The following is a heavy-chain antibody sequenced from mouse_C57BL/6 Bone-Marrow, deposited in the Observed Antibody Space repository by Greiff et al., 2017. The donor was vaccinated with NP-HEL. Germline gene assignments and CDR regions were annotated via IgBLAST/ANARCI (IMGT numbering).Heavy chain of an antibody. CDR3: ARNYDYYGSSYSYWYFDV. CDR1: GFSLTSYG. V-gene: IGHV2-2*01. J-gene: IGHJ1*03. Sequence: VHLVESGPGLVQPSQSLSITCTVSGFSLTSYGVHWVRQSPGKGLEWLGVIWSGGSTDYNAAFISRLSISKDTSKSQVFFKMNSLQADDTAIYYCARNYDYYGSSYSYWYFDVWGTGTTVTVSS. D-gene: IGHD1-1*01. CDR2: IWSGGST.